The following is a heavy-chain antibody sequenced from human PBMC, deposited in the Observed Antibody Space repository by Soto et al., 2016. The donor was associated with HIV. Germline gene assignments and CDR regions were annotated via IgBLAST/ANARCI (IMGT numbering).Heavy chain of an antibody. V-gene: IGHV3-74*01. Sequence: EVQLVESGGGLVQPGGSLRLSCAASGFTFSSYWMHWVRQAPGKGLVWVSRINSDGSSTSYADSVKGRFTISRDNAKNTLYLQMNSLRVEDTAVYYCARGPRHSGNFFGDAFDIWGQGTMVTVSS. CDR1: GFTFSSYW. J-gene: IGHJ3*02. D-gene: IGHD1-26*01. CDR2: INSDGSST. CDR3: ARGPRHSGNFFGDAFDI.